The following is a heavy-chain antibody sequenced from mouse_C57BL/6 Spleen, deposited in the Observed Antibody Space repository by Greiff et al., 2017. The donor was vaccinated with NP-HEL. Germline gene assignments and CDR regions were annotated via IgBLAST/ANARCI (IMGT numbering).Heavy chain of an antibody. Sequence: EVKLVESGGGLVKPGGSLKLSCAASGFTFSSYAMSWVRQTPEKRLEWVATISDGGSYTYYPDNVKGRFTISRDNAKNNLYLQMSHLKSEDTAMYYCARGIYDGDLYYFDYWGQGTTLTVSS. CDR3: ARGIYDGDLYYFDY. D-gene: IGHD2-3*01. CDR2: ISDGGSYT. J-gene: IGHJ2*01. CDR1: GFTFSSYA. V-gene: IGHV5-4*03.